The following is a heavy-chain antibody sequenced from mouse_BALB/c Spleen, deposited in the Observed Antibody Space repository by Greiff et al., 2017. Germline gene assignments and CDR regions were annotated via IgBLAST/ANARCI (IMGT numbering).Heavy chain of an antibody. CDR3: ARDPYGNYAMDY. CDR1: GFTFSSYG. J-gene: IGHJ4*01. D-gene: IGHD2-1*01. CDR2: INSNGGST. Sequence: EVKLVESGGGLVQPGGSLKLSCAASGFTFSSYGMSWVRQTPDKRLELVATINSNGGSTYYPDSVKGRFTISRDNAKNTLYLQMSSLKSEDTAMYYCARDPYGNYAMDYWGQGTSVTVSS. V-gene: IGHV5-6-3*01.